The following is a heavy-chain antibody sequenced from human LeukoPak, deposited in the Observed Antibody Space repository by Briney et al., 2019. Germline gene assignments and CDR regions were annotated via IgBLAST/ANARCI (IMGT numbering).Heavy chain of an antibody. V-gene: IGHV4-59*01. D-gene: IGHD1-7*01. J-gene: IGHJ4*02. CDR1: GGSISSYY. CDR3: ARGQTGTPPYLDY. Sequence: SETLSLTCTVSGGSISSYYWSWIRQPPGKGLEWIGYIYYSGSTNYNPSLKSRVTISVDTSKNRFSLKLSSVTAADTAVYYCARGQTGTPPYLDYWGQGTLVTVSS. CDR2: IYYSGST.